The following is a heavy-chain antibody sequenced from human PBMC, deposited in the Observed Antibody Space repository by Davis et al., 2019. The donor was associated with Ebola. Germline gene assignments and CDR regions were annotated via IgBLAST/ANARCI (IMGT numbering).Heavy chain of an antibody. CDR1: GFTFSSYW. Sequence: GGSLRLSCAASGFTFSSYWMSWVRQAPGKGLEWVSVIYSGGSTYYADSVKGRFTISRDNSKNTLYLQMNSLRAEDTAVYYCARRKLESYWYFDLWGRGTLVTVSS. J-gene: IGHJ2*01. D-gene: IGHD1-1*01. CDR3: ARRKLESYWYFDL. CDR2: IYSGGST. V-gene: IGHV3-53*01.